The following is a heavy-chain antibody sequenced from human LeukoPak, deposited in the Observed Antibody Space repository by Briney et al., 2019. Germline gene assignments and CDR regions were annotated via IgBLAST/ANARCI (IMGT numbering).Heavy chain of an antibody. CDR3: ARQGADQLLCDY. V-gene: IGHV1-69*04. D-gene: IGHD2-2*01. J-gene: IGHJ4*02. CDR1: GGTLSSYA. Sequence: SVKVSCKASGGTLSSYAISWVRQAPGQGLEWMGRIIPILGIANYAQKFQGRVTVTADKSTSTAYMELSSLRSEDTVVYYCARQGADQLLCDYWGQGTLVTVSS. CDR2: IIPILGIA.